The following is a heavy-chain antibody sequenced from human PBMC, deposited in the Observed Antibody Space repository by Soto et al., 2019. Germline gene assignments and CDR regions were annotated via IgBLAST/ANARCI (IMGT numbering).Heavy chain of an antibody. D-gene: IGHD6-13*01. CDR1: GFTFSSYG. J-gene: IGHJ4*02. Sequence: GGSLRLSCAASGFTFSSYGMHWVRQAPGKGLEWVAVISYDGSNKYYADSGKGRFTISRDNSKNTLYLQMNSLRAEDTAVYYCAKARSSSWHSPFDYWGQGTLVTVSS. CDR2: ISYDGSNK. CDR3: AKARSSSWHSPFDY. V-gene: IGHV3-30*18.